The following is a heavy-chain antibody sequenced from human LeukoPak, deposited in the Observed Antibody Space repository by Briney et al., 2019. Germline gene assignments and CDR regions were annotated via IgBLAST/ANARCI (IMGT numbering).Heavy chain of an antibody. CDR3: ARGRFYGDSGRYFDY. V-gene: IGHV4-59*01. CDR2: IYYSGST. CDR1: GGSISSYY. Sequence: PSETLSLTCTVSGGSISSYYWSWIRQPPGKGLEWIGYIYYSGSTNYNPSLKSRVTISVDTSKNQFSLKLSSVTAADTAVYYCARGRFYGDSGRYFDYWGQGTLVTVSS. J-gene: IGHJ4*02. D-gene: IGHD4-17*01.